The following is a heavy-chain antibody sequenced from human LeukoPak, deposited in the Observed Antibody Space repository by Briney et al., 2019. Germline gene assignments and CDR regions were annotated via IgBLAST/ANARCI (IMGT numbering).Heavy chain of an antibody. CDR2: IIPILGIA. Sequence: SVKVSCKASGYTFTSYGISWVRQAPGQGLEWMGRIIPILGIANYAQKFQGRVTITADKSTSTAYMELSSLRSEDTAVYYCARGGTLGYCSSTSCYDNWFDPWGQGTLVTVSS. D-gene: IGHD2-2*01. CDR1: GYTFTSYG. J-gene: IGHJ5*02. V-gene: IGHV1-69*04. CDR3: ARGGTLGYCSSTSCYDNWFDP.